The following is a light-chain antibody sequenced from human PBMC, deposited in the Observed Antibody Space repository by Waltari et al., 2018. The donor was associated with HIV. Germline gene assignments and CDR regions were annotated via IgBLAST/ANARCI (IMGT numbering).Light chain of an antibody. Sequence: DIQMAQSPYNLSASVGDRVTITCRASQTINTWLAWYHQKPGGAPQLLVYKASTLENGVPSRFSGSGSGTEFTLTISRLQPDDVGFYYCQQYSSYWTFGQGTKVQVK. CDR1: QTINTW. J-gene: IGKJ1*01. V-gene: IGKV1-5*03. CDR2: KAS. CDR3: QQYSSYWT.